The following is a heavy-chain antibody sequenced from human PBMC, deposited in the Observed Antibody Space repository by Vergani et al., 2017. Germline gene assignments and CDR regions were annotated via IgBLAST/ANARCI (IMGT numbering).Heavy chain of an antibody. CDR2: ISWNSGSI. J-gene: IGHJ4*02. D-gene: IGHD3-10*01. CDR1: GFTFDDYA. V-gene: IGHV3-9*01. Sequence: EVQLVESGGGLVQPGRSLRLSCAASGFTFDDYAMHWVRQAPGKGLEWVSGISWNSGSIGYADSVKGRFTISRDNAKNSLYLQMNSLRAEDTAVYYCARDEQYYYGSGPLRNWGQGTLVTVSS. CDR3: ARDEQYYYGSGPLRN.